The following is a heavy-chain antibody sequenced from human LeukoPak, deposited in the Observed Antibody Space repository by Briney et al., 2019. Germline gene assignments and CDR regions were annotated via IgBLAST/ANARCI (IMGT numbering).Heavy chain of an antibody. V-gene: IGHV1-8*01. CDR3: AISYGSGSYYPLFDY. CDR2: MNPNSGNS. D-gene: IGHD3-10*01. CDR1: GYTFTSYD. Sequence: VASVKVSCKASGYTFTSYDINWVRQATGQGLEWMGWMNPNSGNSGYAQKFRGRVTMTRNTSISTAYMELSSLRSEDTAVYYCAISYGSGSYYPLFDYWGQGTLVTVSS. J-gene: IGHJ4*02.